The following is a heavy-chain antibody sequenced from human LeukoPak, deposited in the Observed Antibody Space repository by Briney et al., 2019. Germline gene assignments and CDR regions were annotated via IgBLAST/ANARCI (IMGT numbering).Heavy chain of an antibody. CDR2: ISGSGGST. D-gene: IGHD6-19*01. Sequence: PGGSLRLSCAASGFTFSSYAMSWVRQAPGKGLRWVSAISGSGGSTYYADSVKGRFTISRDNSKNTLCLQMNSLRAEDTAVYYCARGHSGWYDYWGQGTLVTVSS. J-gene: IGHJ4*02. V-gene: IGHV3-23*01. CDR1: GFTFSSYA. CDR3: ARGHSGWYDY.